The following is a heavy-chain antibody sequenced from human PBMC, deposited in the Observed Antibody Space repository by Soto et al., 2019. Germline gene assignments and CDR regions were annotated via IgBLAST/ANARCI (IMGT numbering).Heavy chain of an antibody. CDR1: GFTFSSYA. CDR3: AKEHFNGDYYYYMDV. D-gene: IGHD2-8*01. CDR2: ISGSGGST. J-gene: IGHJ6*03. V-gene: IGHV3-23*01. Sequence: PVGSLRLSCAASGFTFSSYAMSWGRQAPGKGLEWVSAISGSGGSTYYADSVKGRFTISRDNSKNTLYLQMNSLRAEDTAVYYCAKEHFNGDYYYYMDVWGKGTTVTVYS.